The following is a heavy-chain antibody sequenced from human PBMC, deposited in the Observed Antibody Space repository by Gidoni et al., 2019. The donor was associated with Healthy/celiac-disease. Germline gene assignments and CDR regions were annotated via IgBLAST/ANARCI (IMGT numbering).Heavy chain of an antibody. CDR3: AKDDGYYYGSHDY. J-gene: IGHJ4*02. CDR2: ISGRGGSR. Sequence: EVQLLESGGGLVQPGGSLRLSCAASGFTFSSYAMSWVRQAPGKGVEWVSAISGRGGSRYYADSVKGRFTISRDNSKNTLYLQMNSLRAEDTAVYYCAKDDGYYYGSHDYWGQGTLVTVSS. D-gene: IGHD3-10*01. CDR1: GFTFSSYA. V-gene: IGHV3-23*01.